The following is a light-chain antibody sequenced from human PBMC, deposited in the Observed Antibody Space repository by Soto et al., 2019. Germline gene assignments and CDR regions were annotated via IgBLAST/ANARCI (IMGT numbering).Light chain of an antibody. CDR2: GAS. J-gene: IGKJ2*01. CDR1: QSVSSSY. Sequence: EIVLTQSPGTLSLSSGDRATLSCRASQSVSSSYLAWYQQKPGQAPSLLIYGASNRATGIPDRFSGGGSGTDFTLTISRLEPEDFAVYYCQQYGKSAMFTFGQGTKLEIK. V-gene: IGKV3-20*01. CDR3: QQYGKSAMFT.